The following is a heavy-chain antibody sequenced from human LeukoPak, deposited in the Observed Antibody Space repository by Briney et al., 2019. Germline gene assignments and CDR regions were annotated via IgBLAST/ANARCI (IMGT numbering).Heavy chain of an antibody. CDR2: ISAYNGNT. CDR1: GYTFTSYG. D-gene: IGHD6-19*01. V-gene: IGHV1-18*01. Sequence: GASVKVSCKASGYTFTSYGISWVRQAPGQGLEWMGWISAYNGNTNYAQKLQGRVTMTTDTSTSTAYMELRSLRSDDTAVYYCARDEAIAVAGADNWFDPWGQGTLVTVSS. J-gene: IGHJ5*02. CDR3: ARDEAIAVAGADNWFDP.